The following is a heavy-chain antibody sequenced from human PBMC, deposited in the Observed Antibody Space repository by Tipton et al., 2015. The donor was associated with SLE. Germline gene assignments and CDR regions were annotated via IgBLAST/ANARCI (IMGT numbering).Heavy chain of an antibody. CDR2: INHSGST. J-gene: IGHJ5*02. D-gene: IGHD3-9*01. CDR3: ARGQFMGYFDGHPPQHKWFDP. Sequence: TLSLTCAVYGGSFSGYYWSWIRQPPGKGLEWIGEINHSGSTNYNPSLKSRVTISVDTSKNQFSLKLSSVTAADTAVYYCARGQFMGYFDGHPPQHKWFDPWGQGTLVTVSS. CDR1: GGSFSGYY. V-gene: IGHV4-34*01.